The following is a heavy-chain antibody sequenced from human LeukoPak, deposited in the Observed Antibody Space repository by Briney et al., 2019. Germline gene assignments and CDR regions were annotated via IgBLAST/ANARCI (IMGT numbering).Heavy chain of an antibody. D-gene: IGHD3-22*01. J-gene: IGHJ4*02. CDR2: ISSSGSYI. Sequence: GGSLRLSCAASAFTFSSYSMNWVRQAPGKGLEWVSSISSSGSYIYYADSVKGRFTISRDNAKNSLYLQMNSLRAEDTAVYYCARERGWYYDSSGKFDYWGQGTLVTVSS. CDR3: ARERGWYYDSSGKFDY. V-gene: IGHV3-21*04. CDR1: AFTFSSYS.